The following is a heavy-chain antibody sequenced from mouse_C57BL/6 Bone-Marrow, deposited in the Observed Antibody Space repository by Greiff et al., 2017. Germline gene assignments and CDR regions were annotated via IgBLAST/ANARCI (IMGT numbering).Heavy chain of an antibody. V-gene: IGHV5-6*02. D-gene: IGHD2-5*01. CDR1: GFTFSSYG. Sequence: EVNVVESGGDLVKPGGSLKLSCAASGFTFSSYGMSWVRQTPDKRLEWVATISSGGSYTYYPDSVKGRFTISRDNAKNTLYLQMSSLKSEDTAMYYGARRDYYSNFYAMDYWGQGTSVTVSS. CDR2: ISSGGSYT. CDR3: ARRDYYSNFYAMDY. J-gene: IGHJ4*01.